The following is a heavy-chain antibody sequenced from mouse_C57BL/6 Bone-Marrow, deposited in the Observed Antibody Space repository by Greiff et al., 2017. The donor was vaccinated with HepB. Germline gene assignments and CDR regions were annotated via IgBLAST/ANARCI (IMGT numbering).Heavy chain of an antibody. CDR3: ASFYDGYYVYFDY. Sequence: QVQLKQPGAELVKPGASVKLSCKASGYTFTSYWMHWVKQRPGRGLEWIGRIDPNSGGTKYNEKFKSKATLTVDKPSSTAYMQLSSLTSEDSAVYYCASFYDGYYVYFDYWGQGTTLTVSS. CDR1: GYTFTSYW. J-gene: IGHJ2*01. CDR2: IDPNSGGT. V-gene: IGHV1-72*01. D-gene: IGHD2-3*01.